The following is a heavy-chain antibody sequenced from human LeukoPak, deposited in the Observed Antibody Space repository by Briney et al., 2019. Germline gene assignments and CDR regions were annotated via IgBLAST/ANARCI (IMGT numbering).Heavy chain of an antibody. V-gene: IGHV4-34*01. CDR1: GGSFSGYY. D-gene: IGHD6-13*01. CDR2: INHSGST. Sequence: PSETLSLTCAVYGGSFSGYYWSWIRQPPGKGLEWIGEINHSGSTNYNPSLKSRVTISVDTSKNQFSLKLSSVTAADTAVYYCARGGPGYSSRGCDYRGQGTLVTVSS. J-gene: IGHJ4*02. CDR3: ARGGPGYSSRGCDY.